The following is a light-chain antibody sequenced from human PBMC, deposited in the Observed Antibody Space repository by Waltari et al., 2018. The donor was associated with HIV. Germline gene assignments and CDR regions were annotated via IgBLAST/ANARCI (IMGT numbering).Light chain of an antibody. CDR1: QSVSSY. Sequence: DIVSTQSPATLSLSQGERATLSCRASQSVSSYLGWYQHKPGQAHTLLIYDASNRATGISVRFSGSGSETDFTLTISSLEPEDFAVYYCQQRSNWPPITFGQGTRLEIK. V-gene: IGKV3-11*01. J-gene: IGKJ5*01. CDR2: DAS. CDR3: QQRSNWPPIT.